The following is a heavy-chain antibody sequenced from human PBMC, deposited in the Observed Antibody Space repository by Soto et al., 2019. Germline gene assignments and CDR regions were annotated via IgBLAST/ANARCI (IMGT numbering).Heavy chain of an antibody. CDR2: ISAYNGNT. J-gene: IGHJ6*03. CDR1: GYTFTNYD. CDR3: ATLQRPRSDCYMDV. V-gene: IGHV1-18*01. Sequence: QVQLVQSGAEVKKPGASVKVSCKASGYTFTNYDVSWVRQAPGHGLEWMGWISAYNGNTNDAQKLQGRVTMTTDTSTSTADMELRSLRSDDTAVYYCATLQRPRSDCYMDVWGKGTTVTVSS. D-gene: IGHD6-25*01.